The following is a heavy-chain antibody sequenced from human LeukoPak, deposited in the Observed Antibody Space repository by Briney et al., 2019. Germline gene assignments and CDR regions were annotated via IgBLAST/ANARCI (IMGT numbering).Heavy chain of an antibody. Sequence: GGSLRLSCAASGFTLSSYAMSWVRQAPGKGLEWVSAISGSGGSTYYADSVKGRFTISRDNSKNTLYLQMNSLRAEDTAVYYCAKSMVRGVILPDYWGQGTLVTVSS. J-gene: IGHJ4*02. CDR3: AKSMVRGVILPDY. CDR2: ISGSGGST. D-gene: IGHD3-10*01. CDR1: GFTLSSYA. V-gene: IGHV3-23*01.